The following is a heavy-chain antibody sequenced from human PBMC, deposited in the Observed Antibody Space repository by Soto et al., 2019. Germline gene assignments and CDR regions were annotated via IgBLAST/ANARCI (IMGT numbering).Heavy chain of an antibody. CDR3: ARDLATMVRGERYNWFDP. CDR1: GGSISSSNW. J-gene: IGHJ5*02. Sequence: QVQLQESGPGLVKPSGTLSLTCAVSGGSISSSNWWSRDRQPPGKGLEWIGEIYHSGSTNYNPSLKSRVTISVDKSQDRFSRKLSSVTAADTAVYYWARDLATMVRGERYNWFDPWGQGTLVTVSS. D-gene: IGHD3-10*01. CDR2: IYHSGST. V-gene: IGHV4-4*02.